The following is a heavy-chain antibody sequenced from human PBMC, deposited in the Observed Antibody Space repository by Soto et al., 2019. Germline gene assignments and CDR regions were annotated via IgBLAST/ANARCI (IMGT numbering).Heavy chain of an antibody. Sequence: QVQLQESGPGLVKPSETLSLTCTVSGGSISSYYWSWIRQPPGKGLEWIGYIYYSGSTNYNPSLKSRVPLSVDTVKNQFSLKLGSVTAADTAVYYCARARWEVACSYFDYWGQGTLVTVSS. CDR3: ARARWEVACSYFDY. J-gene: IGHJ4*02. D-gene: IGHD6-19*01. CDR2: IYYSGST. V-gene: IGHV4-59*01. CDR1: GGSISSYY.